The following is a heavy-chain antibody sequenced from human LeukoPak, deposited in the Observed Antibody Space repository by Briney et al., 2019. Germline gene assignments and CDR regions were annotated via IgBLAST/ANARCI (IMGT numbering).Heavy chain of an antibody. Sequence: GGSLRLSCAASGFTFGSYAMSWVRQAPGKGLGLVSYISSSGSTIYYADSVKGRFTISRDNAKNSLYLQMNSLIAEDTAVYYCASSDLRSHGYNDYWGPGTLVTVSS. V-gene: IGHV3-48*03. CDR1: GFTFGSYA. D-gene: IGHD5-24*01. CDR3: ASSDLRSHGYNDY. CDR2: ISSSGSTI. J-gene: IGHJ4*02.